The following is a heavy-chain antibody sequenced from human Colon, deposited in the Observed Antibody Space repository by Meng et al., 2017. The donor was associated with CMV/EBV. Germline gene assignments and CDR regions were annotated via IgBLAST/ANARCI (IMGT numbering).Heavy chain of an antibody. CDR1: GGSISSSNW. CDR2: IHHGGGA. Sequence: SETLSLPCSISGGSISSSNWWTWVRQPPGKGLEWIGEIHHGGGANYNPSLRDRVTMSIDKSKNQFSLNLTSVTAADTAIYSWASDTPPLRFGGQGTLVTVSS. J-gene: IGHJ4*02. V-gene: IGHV4-4*02. CDR3: ASDTPPLRF. D-gene: IGHD2-15*01.